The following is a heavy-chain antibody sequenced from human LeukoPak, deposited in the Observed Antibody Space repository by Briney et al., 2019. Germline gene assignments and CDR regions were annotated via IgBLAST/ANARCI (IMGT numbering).Heavy chain of an antibody. D-gene: IGHD5-24*01. CDR1: GYTFTSYA. Sequence: ASVKVSCKASGYTFTSYAIHWVRQAPGQRLEWMGWINAGNGQTKYSQKFQRRVTITRDTSASTAYMELSSLRSEDTAVYYCARAGVVEMATIGFDYWGQGTLVTVSS. V-gene: IGHV1-3*01. CDR3: ARAGVVEMATIGFDY. CDR2: INAGNGQT. J-gene: IGHJ4*02.